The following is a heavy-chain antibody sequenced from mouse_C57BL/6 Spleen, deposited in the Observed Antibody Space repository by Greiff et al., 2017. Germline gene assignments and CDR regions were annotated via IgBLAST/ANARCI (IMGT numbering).Heavy chain of an antibody. CDR1: GYSFTGYY. Sequence: EVQLQQSGPELVKPGASVKISCKASGYSFTGYYMNWVKQGPEKSLEWIGEINPSTGGTTYNQKFKAKATLTVDKSSSTAYMQLKSLTSEDSAVYYCAREDLTTVVEGFAYWGQGTLVTVSA. CDR3: AREDLTTVVEGFAY. V-gene: IGHV1-42*01. D-gene: IGHD1-1*01. CDR2: INPSTGGT. J-gene: IGHJ3*01.